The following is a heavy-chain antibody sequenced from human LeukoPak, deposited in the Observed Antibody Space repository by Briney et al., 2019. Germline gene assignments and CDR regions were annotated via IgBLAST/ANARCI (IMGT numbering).Heavy chain of an antibody. CDR2: IDSSSSYM. J-gene: IGHJ6*02. CDR3: ARGSRMATASYGMDV. Sequence: GGSLRLSCAASGFTVSSNYMNWVRQAPGKGLEWVSSIDSSSSYMYYADSERGRFTISRDNAKNSLYLRMNSLRAKDTAVYYCARGSRMATASYGMDVWGQGTTVTVSS. CDR1: GFTVSSNY. V-gene: IGHV3-21*01. D-gene: IGHD5-24*01.